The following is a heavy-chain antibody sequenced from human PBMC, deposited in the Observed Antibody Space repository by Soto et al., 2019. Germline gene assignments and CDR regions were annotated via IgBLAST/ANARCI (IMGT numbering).Heavy chain of an antibody. CDR1: GFTFSSYA. J-gene: IGHJ5*02. CDR2: ISYDGSNK. V-gene: IGHV3-30-3*01. CDR3: ARDWNDANWFDP. D-gene: IGHD1-1*01. Sequence: PGGSLRLSCAASGFTFSSYAMHWVRQAPGKGLEWVAVISYDGSNKYYADSVKGRFTISRDNSKNTLYLQMNSLRAEDTAVYYCARDWNDANWFDPWGQGTLVTVSS.